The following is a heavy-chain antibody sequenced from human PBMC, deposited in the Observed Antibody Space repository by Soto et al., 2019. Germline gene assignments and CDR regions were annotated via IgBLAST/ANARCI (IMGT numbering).Heavy chain of an antibody. CDR1: GFTFSSYS. J-gene: IGHJ4*02. V-gene: IGHV3-21*01. Sequence: GGSLRLSCAASGFTFSSYSMNWVRQAPGKGLEWVSSISSSSSHIFYADSVKGRFTISRDNAKNSLYLQMNSLRAEDTAVYYCETRYCTSTNCYSFDYWGQGTLVTVS. CDR2: ISSSSSHI. CDR3: ETRYCTSTNCYSFDY. D-gene: IGHD2-2*01.